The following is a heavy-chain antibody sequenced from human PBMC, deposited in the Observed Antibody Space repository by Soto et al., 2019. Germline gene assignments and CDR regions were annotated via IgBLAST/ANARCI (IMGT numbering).Heavy chain of an antibody. D-gene: IGHD1-26*01. V-gene: IGHV4-39*01. J-gene: IGHJ6*02. CDR2: IYYSGST. Sequence: SETLSLTCTVSGGSISSSSYYWGLIRQPPXKGLEWIGSIYYSGSTYYNPSLKSRVTISVDTSRNQFSLKLSSVTTADTAVYYCARPSGPTLYYYYGMDVWGQGTPVTVSS. CDR1: GGSISSSSYY. CDR3: ARPSGPTLYYYYGMDV.